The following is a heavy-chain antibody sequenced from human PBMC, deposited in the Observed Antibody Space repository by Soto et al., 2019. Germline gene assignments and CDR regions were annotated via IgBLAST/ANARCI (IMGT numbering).Heavy chain of an antibody. CDR1: GYSFAGYW. V-gene: IGHV5-10-1*01. J-gene: IGHJ4*02. D-gene: IGHD3-22*01. Sequence: PGESLKISCKGSGYSFAGYWITWVRQKPGKGLEWMGRIDPSDSQTYYSPSFRGHVTISATKSITTVFLQWSSMRASDTAMYYCARQIYDSDTGPNFQYYFDSWGQGTPVTVSS. CDR3: ARQIYDSDTGPNFQYYFDS. CDR2: IDPSDSQT.